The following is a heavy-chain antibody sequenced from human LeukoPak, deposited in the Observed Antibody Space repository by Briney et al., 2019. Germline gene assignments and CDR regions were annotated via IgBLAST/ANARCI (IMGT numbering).Heavy chain of an antibody. CDR1: GFTFSDHY. Sequence: GGSLRLSCAGSGFTFSDHYMDWVRQAPGKGLEWVGRVENRPPSFTTPYGASVKGRFTISRDDSKNSVYLQMNSLTTEDTAVYYCARDQRRGVVVVVAATRVGMDVWGQGTTVTVSS. CDR2: VENRPPSFTT. D-gene: IGHD2-15*01. V-gene: IGHV3-72*01. CDR3: ARDQRRGVVVVVAATRVGMDV. J-gene: IGHJ6*02.